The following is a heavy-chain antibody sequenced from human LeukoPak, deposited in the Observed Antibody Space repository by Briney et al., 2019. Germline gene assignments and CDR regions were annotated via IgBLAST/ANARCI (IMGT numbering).Heavy chain of an antibody. CDR2: IWYDGSNK. Sequence: GGSLRLSCAASGFTFSSYGMHWVRQAPGEGLEWVAVIWYDGSNKYYADSVKGRFTISRDNSKNTLYLQMNSLRAEDTAVYYCARGKGIAAAGYGMDVWGQGTTVTVSS. D-gene: IGHD6-13*01. J-gene: IGHJ6*02. CDR1: GFTFSSYG. CDR3: ARGKGIAAAGYGMDV. V-gene: IGHV3-33*01.